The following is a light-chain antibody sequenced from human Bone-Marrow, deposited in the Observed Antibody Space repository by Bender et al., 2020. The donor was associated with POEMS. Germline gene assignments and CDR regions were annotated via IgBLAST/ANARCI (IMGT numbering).Light chain of an antibody. Sequence: SYVLTQPPSVSVAPGQTASITCEGNNIETKSVHWYQQKPGQAPVLVIYYDSDRPSGVPDRFSGSKSGTSVYLAISGLQAEDEGDYFCAASDDSLNGWVFGGGTKLTVL. CDR3: AASDDSLNGWV. CDR2: YDS. CDR1: NIETKS. V-gene: IGLV3-21*01. J-gene: IGLJ3*02.